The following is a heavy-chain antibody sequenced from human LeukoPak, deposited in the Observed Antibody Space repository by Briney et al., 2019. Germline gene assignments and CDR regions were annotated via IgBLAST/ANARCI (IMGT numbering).Heavy chain of an antibody. CDR3: AKRGKVHSSSWSTEDAEYFQH. D-gene: IGHD6-13*01. CDR2: ISGSGGST. Sequence: GGSLRLSCAASGFTFSSYAMRWVRQAPGKGLEWVSAISGSGGSTYYADSVKGRFTISRDNSKNTLYLQMNSLRAEDTAVYYCAKRGKVHSSSWSTEDAEYFQHWGQGTLVTVSS. CDR1: GFTFSSYA. V-gene: IGHV3-23*01. J-gene: IGHJ1*01.